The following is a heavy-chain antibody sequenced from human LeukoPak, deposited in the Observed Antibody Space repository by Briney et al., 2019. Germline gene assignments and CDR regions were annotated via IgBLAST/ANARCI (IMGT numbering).Heavy chain of an antibody. J-gene: IGHJ3*02. CDR1: GGSISSSSYY. V-gene: IGHV4-39*01. CDR3: ARRIVMVVAATDAFDI. Sequence: SETLSLTCTVSGGSISSSSYYWGWIRQPPGKGLEWIGSIYYSGSTYYNPSLKSRVTISVDTSKNQFSLKLSSVTAADTAVYYCARRIVMVVAATDAFDIWGQGTMVTVSS. D-gene: IGHD2-15*01. CDR2: IYYSGST.